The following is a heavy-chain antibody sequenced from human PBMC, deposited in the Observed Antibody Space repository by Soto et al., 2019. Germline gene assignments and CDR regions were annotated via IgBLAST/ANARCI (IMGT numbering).Heavy chain of an antibody. CDR3: ARGLRGAIREKSLDY. CDR1: GFTVTSNF. Sequence: GGSLRLSCAASGFTVTSNFMSWVRQAPGKGLEWVSVIYSAGDTNYADSVRGRFTFSRDISKNTLYLQMNSLRAEDTAVYYCARGLRGAIREKSLDYWGQGTLVTVSS. J-gene: IGHJ4*02. D-gene: IGHD3-10*01. V-gene: IGHV3-53*01. CDR2: IYSAGDT.